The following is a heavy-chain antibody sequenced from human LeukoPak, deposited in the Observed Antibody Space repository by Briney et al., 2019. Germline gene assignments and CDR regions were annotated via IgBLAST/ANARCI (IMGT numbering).Heavy chain of an antibody. J-gene: IGHJ4*02. CDR3: AKLEGPYHFDY. Sequence: PGGSLRLSCAASGFTFSIYAMSWVRQAPGKGLEWVSTVGGGGSSTYYADSVRGRFTISRDNSKNTLSLQMNSLRVEDTAVYYCAKLEGPYHFDYWGQGTLVTVSS. CDR1: GFTFSIYA. V-gene: IGHV3-23*01. CDR2: VGGGGSST.